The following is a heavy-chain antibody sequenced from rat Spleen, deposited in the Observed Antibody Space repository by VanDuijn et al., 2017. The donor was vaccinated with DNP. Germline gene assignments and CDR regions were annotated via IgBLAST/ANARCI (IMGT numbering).Heavy chain of an antibody. J-gene: IGHJ2*01. D-gene: IGHD1-12*02. CDR1: GFTFNNSD. CDR3: ANYNSYDGTY. V-gene: IGHV5-25*01. CDR2: ISSSDGTT. Sequence: EVQLVESGGGLVQPGRSMKLSCGASGFTFNNSDMAWVRQAPTKGLEWVASISSSDGTTYYRDSVKGRFTVSRENAKSTLYLQMDSLRSEDTATYYCANYNSYDGTYWGQGVMVTVSS.